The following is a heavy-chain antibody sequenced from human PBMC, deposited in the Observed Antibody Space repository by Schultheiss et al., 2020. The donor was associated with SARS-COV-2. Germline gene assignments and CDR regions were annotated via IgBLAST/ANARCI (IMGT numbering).Heavy chain of an antibody. CDR3: AKDFETSTITSRPISYGMDV. CDR2: INSDGSST. Sequence: GESLKISCAASGFTFSSYWMHWVRQAPGKGLVWVSRINSDGSSTSYADSVKGRFTISRDNAKNTLYLQMNSLRAEDTAVYYCAKDFETSTITSRPISYGMDVWGQGTTVTVSS. CDR1: GFTFSSYW. J-gene: IGHJ6*02. D-gene: IGHD6-6*01. V-gene: IGHV3-74*01.